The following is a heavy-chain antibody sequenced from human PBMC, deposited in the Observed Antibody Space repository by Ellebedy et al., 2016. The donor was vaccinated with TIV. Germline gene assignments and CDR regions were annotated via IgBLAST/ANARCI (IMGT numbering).Heavy chain of an antibody. CDR1: GGSISSSSYY. J-gene: IGHJ6*02. CDR3: ARQLPPPRWYYYYGMDV. D-gene: IGHD1-26*01. Sequence: MPSETLSLTCTVSGGSISSSSYYWGWIRQPPGKGLEWIGSIYYSGSTYYNPSLKSRVTISVDTSKNQFSLNLSSVTAADTAVYYCARQLPPPRWYYYYGMDVWGQGTTVTVPS. CDR2: IYYSGST. V-gene: IGHV4-39*01.